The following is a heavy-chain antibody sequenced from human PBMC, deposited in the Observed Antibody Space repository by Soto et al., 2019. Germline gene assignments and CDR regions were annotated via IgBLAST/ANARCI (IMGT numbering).Heavy chain of an antibody. CDR3: ARDAPPPGDSCGVFEPRYHNGMDG. CDR1: GGSISSYY. D-gene: IGHD2-15*01. Sequence: SETLSLTCTVSGGSISSYYWSWIRQPPGKGLEWIGYIYYSGSTNYNPSLKSRVTISVDTSKNQFSLKLSSVTAADTAVYYCARDAPPPGDSCGVFEPRYHNGMDGWGPGTTVTLFS. J-gene: IGHJ6*02. V-gene: IGHV4-59*01. CDR2: IYYSGST.